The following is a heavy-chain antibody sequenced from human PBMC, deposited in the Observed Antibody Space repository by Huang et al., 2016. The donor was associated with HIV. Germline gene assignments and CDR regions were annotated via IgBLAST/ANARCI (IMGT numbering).Heavy chain of an antibody. J-gene: IGHJ3*02. V-gene: IGHV1-24*01. CDR1: GYTVSELS. Sequence: QVQLVESGAELKKPGASVRVSCKVSGYTVSELSLHWVRQAPEKGREWMGGFEPEEGETIYAQRLQGRVTMTEDTSTDTAYMALSSLRPEDTAVYYCATSTPDVGAGVLRSAFDIWGQGTMVTVSS. D-gene: IGHD2-15*01. CDR2: FEPEEGET. CDR3: ATSTPDVGAGVLRSAFDI.